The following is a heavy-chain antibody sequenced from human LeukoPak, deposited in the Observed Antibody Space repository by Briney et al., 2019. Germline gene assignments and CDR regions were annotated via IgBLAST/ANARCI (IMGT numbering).Heavy chain of an antibody. Sequence: SETLSLTCTVSGGSISSSSFYWGWIRQPPGKGLEWIGEIYHSGSTNYNPSLKSRVTISVDTSKNQFSLKMSSVTAADTAVYFCARGGPPGYYYDYYMDVWGKGTTVTISS. CDR1: GGSISSSSFY. J-gene: IGHJ6*03. V-gene: IGHV4-39*07. CDR2: IYHSGST. CDR3: ARGGPPGYYYDYYMDV.